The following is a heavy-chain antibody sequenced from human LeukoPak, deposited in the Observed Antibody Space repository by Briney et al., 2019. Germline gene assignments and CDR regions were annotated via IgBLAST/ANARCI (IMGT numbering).Heavy chain of an antibody. CDR3: ARDRHRYHYDGSGYPPY. J-gene: IGHJ4*02. CDR2: ITSSSTTI. V-gene: IGHV3-48*01. CDR1: GFTFNNYN. Sequence: GGSLRLSCAASGFTFNNYNMNWVRQAPGKALEWVSYITSSSTTIYYADSVKGRFTISRDNAKNSLYLQMNSLRAEDTAVYYCARDRHRYHYDGSGYPPYWGQGTLVTVSS. D-gene: IGHD3-22*01.